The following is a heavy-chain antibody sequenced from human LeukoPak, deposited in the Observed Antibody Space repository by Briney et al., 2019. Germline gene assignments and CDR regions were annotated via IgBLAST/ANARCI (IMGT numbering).Heavy chain of an antibody. CDR2: IYTSGST. J-gene: IGHJ6*02. D-gene: IGHD2-2*01. CDR1: GGSISSYY. CDR3: ARGPPAASFYYYYGMDV. Sequence: SETLSLTCTVSGGSISSYYWSWIRQPAGKGLEWIGRIYTSGSTNYNPSLKSRVTMSVDTSKNQFSLKLSSVTAADTAVYYCARGPPAASFYYYYGMDVWGQGTTVTVSS. V-gene: IGHV4-4*07.